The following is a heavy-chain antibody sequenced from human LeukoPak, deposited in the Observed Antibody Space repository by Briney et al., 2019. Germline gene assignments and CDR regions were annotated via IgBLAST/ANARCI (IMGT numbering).Heavy chain of an antibody. CDR3: AREKGGRGYQSTVHLDY. CDR1: GYGENFYG. Sequence: EASVKVSCKTSGYGENFYGITWVRQVAGQGLEWMGWISAQHGQTEYAPNSQDRVTMTTDTYTNTAYMELRSLRSDDTAVYYCAREKGGRGYQSTVHLDYWGQGTLVTVFS. D-gene: IGHD5-18*01. J-gene: IGHJ4*02. CDR2: ISAQHGQT. V-gene: IGHV1-18*01.